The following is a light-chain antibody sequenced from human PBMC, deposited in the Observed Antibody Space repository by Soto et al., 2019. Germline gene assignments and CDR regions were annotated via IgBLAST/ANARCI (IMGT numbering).Light chain of an antibody. CDR3: CSYAGSSTIVV. Sequence: QSALTQPASVSGSPGQSITISCTGTSSDVGSYNLVSWYQQHPGKAPKLMIYEVSKRPSGVSNRFSGSKSGNTASLTISGLQGEDEADYYCCSYAGSSTIVVFGGGTKLTVL. CDR2: EVS. V-gene: IGLV2-23*02. J-gene: IGLJ2*01. CDR1: SSDVGSYNL.